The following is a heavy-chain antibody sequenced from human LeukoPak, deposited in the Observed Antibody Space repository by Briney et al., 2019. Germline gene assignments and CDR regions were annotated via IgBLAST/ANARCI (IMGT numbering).Heavy chain of an antibody. CDR2: INPSGGST. V-gene: IGHV1-46*01. Sequence: ASVKVSCKASGYTFTSYYMHWVRQAPGQGLEWMGKINPSGGSTSYAQKFQGRVTMTRDMSTSTVYMELSSLRSEDTAVYYCARELRGDIVDPWLQFRRGVIDYWGQGTLVTVSS. CDR3: ARELRGDIVDPWLQFRRGVIDY. J-gene: IGHJ4*02. CDR1: GYTFTSYY. D-gene: IGHD5-24*01.